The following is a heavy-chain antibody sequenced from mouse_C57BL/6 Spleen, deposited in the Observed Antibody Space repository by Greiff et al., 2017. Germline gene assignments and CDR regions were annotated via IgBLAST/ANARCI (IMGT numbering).Heavy chain of an antibody. J-gene: IGHJ3*01. V-gene: IGHV1-72*01. CDR3: ARRAYYSNYEFAY. CDR1: GYTFTSYW. Sequence: QVQLQQPGAELVKPGASVKLSCKASGYTFTSYWMHWVKQRPGRGLEWIGRIDPNSGGTKYNEKFKSKATLTVDKPSSTAYMQLSSLTSEDSAVYYCARRAYYSNYEFAYWGQGTLVTVSA. CDR2: IDPNSGGT. D-gene: IGHD2-5*01.